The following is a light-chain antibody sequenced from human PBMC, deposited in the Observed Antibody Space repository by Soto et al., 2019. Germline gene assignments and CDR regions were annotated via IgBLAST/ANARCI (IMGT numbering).Light chain of an antibody. CDR3: QQYDNLPIT. J-gene: IGKJ5*01. Sequence: DIQMTQSPSSLSASVGDRVTITCQARQDISNYLNWYQQKPGKAPKLLIYDASNLETGVTSRFSGSGSGTDFTCTISSLQPEDIATCYCQQYDNLPITFGQGTRLEIK. V-gene: IGKV1-33*01. CDR2: DAS. CDR1: QDISNY.